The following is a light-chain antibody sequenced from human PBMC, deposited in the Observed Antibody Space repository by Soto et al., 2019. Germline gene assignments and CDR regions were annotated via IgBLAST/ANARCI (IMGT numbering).Light chain of an antibody. J-gene: IGKJ1*01. V-gene: IGKV1-6*01. CDR1: QGISND. CDR3: QQDSNSPRT. CDR2: GAS. Sequence: IQLTQSPCPLSSSGGERVTLSCRASQGISNDLGWYQQKPGKPPKLLIYGASNLQSGVPPRFSGSGSGTDFTLTISSLQPEDFATYYCQQDSNSPRTFGQGTKVDIK.